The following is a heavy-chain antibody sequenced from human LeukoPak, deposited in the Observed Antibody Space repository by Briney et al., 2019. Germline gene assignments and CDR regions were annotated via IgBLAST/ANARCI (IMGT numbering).Heavy chain of an antibody. CDR3: ARAGADCSSTSCYINWFDP. D-gene: IGHD2-2*01. J-gene: IGHJ5*02. Sequence: PSETLSLTCTVSGRSISSSSYYWGWIRQPPGKGLEWIGSIYYSGSTYYNPSLKSRVTISVDTSKNQFSLKLSSVTAADTAVYYCARAGADCSSTSCYINWFDPWGQGTLVTVSS. CDR1: GRSISSSSYY. V-gene: IGHV4-39*07. CDR2: IYYSGST.